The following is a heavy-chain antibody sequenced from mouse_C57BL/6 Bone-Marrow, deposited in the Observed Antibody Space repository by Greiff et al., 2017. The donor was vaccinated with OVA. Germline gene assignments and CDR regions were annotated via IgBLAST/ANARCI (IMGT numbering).Heavy chain of an antibody. CDR1: GFTFRAYG. J-gene: IGHJ1*03. Sequence: EVQLVESGGGLVKPGGSLKLSCAASGFTFRAYGMHWVRQAPETGLEWVAYISSGSSTIYSADTVTGRFTFSRDNAKNTLFLQMTSLRSEDTAMYYCASLLRRGNWYFDVWGTGTTVTVSS. V-gene: IGHV5-17*01. CDR3: ASLLRRGNWYFDV. CDR2: ISSGSSTI. D-gene: IGHD1-2*01.